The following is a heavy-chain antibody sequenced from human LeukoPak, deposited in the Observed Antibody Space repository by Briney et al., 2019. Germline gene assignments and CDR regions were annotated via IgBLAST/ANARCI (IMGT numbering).Heavy chain of an antibody. D-gene: IGHD3-10*01. V-gene: IGHV3-23*01. J-gene: IGHJ4*02. CDR1: GITLSNYG. CDR3: AKLLRGTVVPFYDY. Sequence: PGGSLRLSCAVSGITLSNYGMSWVRQAPGKGLEWVAGINGSGGGTNYADSVKGRFTISRDNPKNTLYLQMNSLRVDDTAVYYCAKLLRGTVVPFYDYWGQGTLVTVSS. CDR2: INGSGGGT.